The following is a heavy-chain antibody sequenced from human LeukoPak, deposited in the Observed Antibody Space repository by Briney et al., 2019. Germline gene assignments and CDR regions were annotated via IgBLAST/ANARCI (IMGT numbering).Heavy chain of an antibody. CDR1: GFTFSIYN. CDR2: ISGSGGSST. V-gene: IGHV3-23*01. Sequence: PGGSLRLSCAASGFTFSIYNMNWVRQAPGKGLEWVSGISGSGGSSTYYAYSVKGRFTISRDNPKNTLYLQMNSLRAEDTAVYYCAKHERPYGSGSYPYDYWGEGTLVTVSS. J-gene: IGHJ4*02. CDR3: AKHERPYGSGSYPYDY. D-gene: IGHD3-10*01.